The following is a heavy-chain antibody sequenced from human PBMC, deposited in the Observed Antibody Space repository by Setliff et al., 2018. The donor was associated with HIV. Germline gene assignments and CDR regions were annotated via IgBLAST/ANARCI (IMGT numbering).Heavy chain of an antibody. CDR1: GFTFSTYT. J-gene: IGHJ6*03. V-gene: IGHV3-48*01. CDR3: ARDLSNSELYYYYYMDV. CDR2: ISSSSSTI. Sequence: LRLSCAASGFTFSTYTMNWVRQAPGKGLEWVSYISSSSSTIYYADSVKGRFTISRDNAKNSLYLQMNSLRAEDTAVYYCARDLSNSELYYYYYMDVWGKGTTVTVSS. D-gene: IGHD4-4*01.